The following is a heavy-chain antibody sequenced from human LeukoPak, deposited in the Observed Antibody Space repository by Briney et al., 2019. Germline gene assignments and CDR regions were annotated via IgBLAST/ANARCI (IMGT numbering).Heavy chain of an antibody. CDR2: ISWNSGSI. CDR1: GFTFDDYA. Sequence: PGGSLRLSCEASGFTFDDYAMHWVRQAPGKGLEWVSGISWNSGSIGHADSVEGRLTISRDNAKNSLYLQMNSLKIEDTALYYCAKVQGRILTGPFDYWGQGTLVTVSS. J-gene: IGHJ4*02. CDR3: AKVQGRILTGPFDY. D-gene: IGHD3-9*01. V-gene: IGHV3-9*01.